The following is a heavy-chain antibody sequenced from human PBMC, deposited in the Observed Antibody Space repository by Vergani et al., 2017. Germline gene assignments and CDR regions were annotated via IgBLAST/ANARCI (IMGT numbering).Heavy chain of an antibody. J-gene: IGHJ4*02. V-gene: IGHV3-74*01. CDR2: INSDGSST. Sequence: EVQLVESGGGLVQPGGSLRLSCAASGFTFSSYWMHWVRQAPGKGLVWVSRINSDGSSTSYADSVKGRYTISRDNAKNTLYLQMNSLRAEDTAVYYCARGAAAGTGGSPSPDYWGQGTLVTVSS. D-gene: IGHD6-13*01. CDR1: GFTFSSYW. CDR3: ARGAAAGTGGSPSPDY.